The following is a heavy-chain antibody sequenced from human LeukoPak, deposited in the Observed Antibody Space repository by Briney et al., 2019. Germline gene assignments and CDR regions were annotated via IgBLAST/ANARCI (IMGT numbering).Heavy chain of an antibody. D-gene: IGHD6-19*01. CDR3: ATSGWYLLPGVY. Sequence: SETLSLTCAVYGGSFSGYYWSWIRQPPGRGLEWIGEINHSGSTNYNPSLESRVTISVDTSKNQFSLKLSSVTAADTAVYYCATSGWYLLPGVYWGQGTLVTVSS. V-gene: IGHV4-34*01. J-gene: IGHJ4*02. CDR1: GGSFSGYY. CDR2: INHSGST.